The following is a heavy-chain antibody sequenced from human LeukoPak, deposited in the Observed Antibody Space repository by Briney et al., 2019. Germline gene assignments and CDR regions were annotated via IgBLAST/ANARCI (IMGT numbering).Heavy chain of an antibody. CDR3: ARGPVGNYGDYLADY. J-gene: IGHJ4*02. Sequence: SETLSLTCAVYGGSFSGYYWSWIRQPPGKGLEWTGEINHSGSTNYNPSLKSRVTISVDTSKNHFSLKLSSVTAADTAVYYCARGPVGNYGDYLADYWGQGTLVTVSS. V-gene: IGHV4-34*01. D-gene: IGHD4-17*01. CDR2: INHSGST. CDR1: GGSFSGYY.